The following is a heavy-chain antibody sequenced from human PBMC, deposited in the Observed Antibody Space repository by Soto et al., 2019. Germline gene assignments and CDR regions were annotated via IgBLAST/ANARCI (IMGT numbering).Heavy chain of an antibody. CDR1: GYSFTSYW. V-gene: IGHV5-51*01. CDR2: IYPGDSDT. Sequence: GESLKISCKGSGYSFTSYWIGWVRQMPGKGLEWMGIIYPGDSDTRYSPSFQGQVTISADKSISTAYLQWSSLKASDTAMYYCAGGRLGYCSGGSCYTRDYYYYGMDVCGQGTTVTVSS. CDR3: AGGRLGYCSGGSCYTRDYYYYGMDV. D-gene: IGHD2-15*01. J-gene: IGHJ6*02.